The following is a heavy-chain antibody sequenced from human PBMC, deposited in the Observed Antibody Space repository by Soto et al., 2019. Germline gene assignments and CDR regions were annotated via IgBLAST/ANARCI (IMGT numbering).Heavy chain of an antibody. CDR1: GGSFSGYY. Sequence: SETLSLTCAVYGGSFSGYYWSWIRQPPGKGLEWIGEINHSGSTNYNPYLKSRVTISVDTSKNQFSLKLSSVTAADTAVYYCARALYGRGAFDIWGQGTMLTVSS. CDR2: INHSGST. CDR3: ARALYGRGAFDI. D-gene: IGHD2-8*01. V-gene: IGHV4-34*01. J-gene: IGHJ3*02.